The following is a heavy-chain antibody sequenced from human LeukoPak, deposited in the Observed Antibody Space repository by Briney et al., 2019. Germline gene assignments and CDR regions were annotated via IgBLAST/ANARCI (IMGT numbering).Heavy chain of an antibody. CDR1: GASITSGEYH. V-gene: IGHV4-61*02. J-gene: IGHJ4*02. CDR3: AREFDH. CDR2: IYTSGST. Sequence: PSQTLSLTCTVSGASITSGEYHWSWIRQPAGKGLEWIGRIYTSGSTNYNPSLRSRDTISVDTSKNQFSLKLSSVTAADTAIYYCAREFDHWGLGTLVTVSS.